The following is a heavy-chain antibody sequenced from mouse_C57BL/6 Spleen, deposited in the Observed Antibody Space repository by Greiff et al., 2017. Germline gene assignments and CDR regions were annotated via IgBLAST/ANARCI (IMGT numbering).Heavy chain of an antibody. V-gene: IGHV5-6*01. CDR2: ISSGGSYT. CDR1: GFTFSSYG. CDR3: ARHGTMVTTDYYAMDY. Sequence: EVKVVESGGDLVKPGGSLKLSCAASGFTFSSYGMSWVRQTPDKRLEWVATISSGGSYTYYPDSVKGRFTISRDNAKNTLYLQMSSLKSEDTAMYYCARHGTMVTTDYYAMDYWGQGTSVTVSS. D-gene: IGHD2-2*01. J-gene: IGHJ4*01.